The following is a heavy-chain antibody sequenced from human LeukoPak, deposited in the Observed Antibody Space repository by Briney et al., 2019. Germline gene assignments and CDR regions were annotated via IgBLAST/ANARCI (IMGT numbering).Heavy chain of an antibody. V-gene: IGHV3-23*01. CDR3: AKLQTAVVPAATLGFDS. CDR1: GFTFNKYA. J-gene: IGHJ4*02. D-gene: IGHD2-2*01. Sequence: PGGTLRLSCAASGFTFNKYAMSWVRQSPGKGLEWVSAIGRSGANSYYATSVKSRFSVSRGNTKNTFHLQMNSLRAEDTAIYYCAKLQTAVVPAATLGFDSWGQGTLVTVSS. CDR2: IGRSGANS.